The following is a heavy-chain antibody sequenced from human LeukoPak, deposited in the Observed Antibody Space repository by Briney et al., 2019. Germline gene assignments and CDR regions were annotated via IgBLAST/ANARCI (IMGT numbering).Heavy chain of an antibody. CDR3: AKDSKMSYYGSGSHYDY. CDR2: IGPSGGNT. D-gene: IGHD3-10*01. Sequence: GGSLRLSCAASGITFSNYFMSWVRQAPGKGLEWVSAIGPSGGNTYYADSVKGRFTISRDNSKNPLYLQMTSLRAEETAVYYCAKDSKMSYYGSGSHYDYWGQGTLVTVSS. CDR1: GITFSNYF. J-gene: IGHJ4*02. V-gene: IGHV3-23*01.